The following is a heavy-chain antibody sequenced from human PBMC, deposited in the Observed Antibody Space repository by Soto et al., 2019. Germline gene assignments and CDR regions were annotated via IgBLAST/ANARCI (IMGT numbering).Heavy chain of an antibody. V-gene: IGHV3-48*01. CDR1: GFNVGSYS. Sequence: RGSLRLSCEASGFNVGSYSMNWVRQAPGKGLEWVSYISSSSSTIYYADSVEGRFTISRDNAKNSLDLQMNSLRAEDTAVYYCAKDGGYSYGPYDYWGQGTLVTVSS. CDR2: ISSSSSTI. CDR3: AKDGGYSYGPYDY. D-gene: IGHD5-18*01. J-gene: IGHJ4*02.